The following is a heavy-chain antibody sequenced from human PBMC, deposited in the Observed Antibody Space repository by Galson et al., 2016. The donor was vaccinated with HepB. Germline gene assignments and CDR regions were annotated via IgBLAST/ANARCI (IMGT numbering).Heavy chain of an antibody. J-gene: IGHJ2*01. V-gene: IGHV4-61*01. D-gene: IGHD3-10*01. CDR3: AREGNFGDFNL. CDR1: GGSVSSGTNY. Sequence: SETLSLTCIVSGGSVSSGTNYWSWIRQPPGRGLEWIGYVYFSGSTNYNASLKSRVTISGDMSKNQFSLKLTSVTAADTALYYCAREGNFGDFNLWGRGTLVTVSS. CDR2: VYFSGST.